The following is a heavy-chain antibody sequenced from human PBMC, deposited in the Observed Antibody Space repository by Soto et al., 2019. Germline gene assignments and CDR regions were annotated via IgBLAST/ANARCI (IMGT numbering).Heavy chain of an antibody. J-gene: IGHJ4*02. CDR3: AKRPSRVAVAGTTY. Sequence: GGSLRLSCAASGFTFSSYSMCWGRQDPGKGVEWVSAIIGSGGSTYYAESVKGRFTISRDNSKNTLYLQMNSLRAEDTAVYYCAKRPSRVAVAGTTYWGQGTLVTVSS. V-gene: IGHV3-23*01. CDR1: GFTFSSYS. CDR2: IIGSGGST. D-gene: IGHD6-19*01.